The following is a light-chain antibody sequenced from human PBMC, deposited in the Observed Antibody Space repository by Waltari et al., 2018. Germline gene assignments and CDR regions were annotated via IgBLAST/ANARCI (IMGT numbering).Light chain of an antibody. Sequence: QSALTQPASVSGSPGQSITISCTGTSNDVGFSNYVSWYQQHPGKPPKLMVHEVSYRPSGISNRFSGSKSGNTASLTISGLQADDEADYYCSSYTRINTLMFGGGTKVTVL. CDR3: SSYTRINTLM. J-gene: IGLJ3*02. CDR1: SNDVGFSNY. V-gene: IGLV2-14*01. CDR2: EVS.